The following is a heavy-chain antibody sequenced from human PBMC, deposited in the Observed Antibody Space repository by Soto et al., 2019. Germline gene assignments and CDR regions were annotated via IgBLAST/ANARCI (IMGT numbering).Heavy chain of an antibody. CDR1: GFTFGSHG. Sequence: GSLRLSCVASGFTFGSHGMHWVRQAPGKGLEWVAVISYDETNEHYVDSVKGRFTISRDNSKNTLYLQMNSLRAEDTAVYYCAKDSYSNYVYYYYGMDVWGQGTTVTVSS. J-gene: IGHJ6*02. CDR2: ISYDETNE. D-gene: IGHD4-4*01. CDR3: AKDSYSNYVYYYYGMDV. V-gene: IGHV3-30*18.